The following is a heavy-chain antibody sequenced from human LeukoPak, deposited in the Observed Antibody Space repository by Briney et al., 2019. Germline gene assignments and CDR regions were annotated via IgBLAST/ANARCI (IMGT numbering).Heavy chain of an antibody. Sequence: QPGGSLRLSCAASGLTFSSYWMSWVRQAPGKGLEWVADIKEDGSEKYYVDSVKGRFTISRDNAKNSLFLQMNSLRAEDTALYHCARIGVYGDSFDIWGQGTMVTVSP. CDR3: ARIGVYGDSFDI. CDR2: IKEDGSEK. J-gene: IGHJ3*02. V-gene: IGHV3-7*05. CDR1: GLTFSSYW. D-gene: IGHD2-8*01.